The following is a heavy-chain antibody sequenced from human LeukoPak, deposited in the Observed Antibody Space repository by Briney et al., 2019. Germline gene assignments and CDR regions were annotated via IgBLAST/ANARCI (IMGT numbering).Heavy chain of an antibody. CDR3: ARLSSFAFDL. D-gene: IGHD3-16*02. CDR1: GFTCSTYV. J-gene: IGHJ3*01. V-gene: IGHV3-23*01. CDR2: ILHNGDST. Sequence: GGSLRLSCAASGFTCSTYVMSWVRQAPGKGLEWLSLILHNGDSTYYADSVNGRFTLSRDNSKNTLYLQMNSLRAEDTAVYYCARLSSFAFDLWGQGTMVTVPS.